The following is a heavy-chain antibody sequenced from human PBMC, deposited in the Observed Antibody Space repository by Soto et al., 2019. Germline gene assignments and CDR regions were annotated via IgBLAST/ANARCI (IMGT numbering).Heavy chain of an antibody. D-gene: IGHD5-12*01. V-gene: IGHV3-23*01. CDR2: ISGGGGGT. Sequence: GGSLRLSCAASGLTFRSCAMSWVRQAPGMGLEWVSTISGGGGGTYYADSVKGRFTISRDNSKNTLYLQMNSLRAEDTAVYYCAKARGASTAYDFDYWGQGIPVTV. CDR1: GLTFRSCA. CDR3: AKARGASTAYDFDY. J-gene: IGHJ4*02.